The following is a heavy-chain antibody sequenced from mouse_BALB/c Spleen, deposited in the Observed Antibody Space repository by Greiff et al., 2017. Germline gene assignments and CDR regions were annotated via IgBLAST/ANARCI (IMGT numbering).Heavy chain of an antibody. CDR2: IYPGNVNT. J-gene: IGHJ4*01. Sequence: QVQLQQSGPELVKPGASVRISCKASGYTFTSYYIHWVKQRPGQGLEWIGWIYPGNVNTKYNEKFKGKATLTADKSSSTAYMQLSSLTYEDSAVYFCARTRGNYAMDYWGQGTTVTVSS. CDR3: ARTRGNYAMDY. V-gene: IGHV1S56*01. CDR1: GYTFTSYY.